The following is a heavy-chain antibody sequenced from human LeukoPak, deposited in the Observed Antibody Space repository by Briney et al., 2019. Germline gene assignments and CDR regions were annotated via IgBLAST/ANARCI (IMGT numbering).Heavy chain of an antibody. V-gene: IGHV3-23*01. J-gene: IGHJ4*02. CDR1: GFTFSSCA. CDR2: ISGGGGSK. D-gene: IGHD3-10*01. CDR3: ARVGVRGVYFDY. Sequence: PGGSLRLSCAASGFTFSSCAMSWVRQAPGKGLEWVSAISGGGGSKYYADSVKGRFTISRDNSKNSLYLQMNSLRAEDTAVYYCARVGVRGVYFDYWGQGTLVTVSS.